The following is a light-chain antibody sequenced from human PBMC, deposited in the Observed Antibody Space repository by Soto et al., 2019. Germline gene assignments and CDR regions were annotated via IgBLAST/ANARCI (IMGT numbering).Light chain of an antibody. CDR1: SGDIGSYNR. V-gene: IGLV2-14*01. CDR2: EVT. J-gene: IGLJ1*01. Sequence: QSVLTQPASVSGSPGQSITISCTGTSGDIGSYNRVSWYQQHPGKAPKLIIYEVTDRPSGVSNRFSGSKSGNTASLTISGLQAEDEAEYYCSSYTHINTRACVFGTGTKLTVL. CDR3: SSYTHINTRACV.